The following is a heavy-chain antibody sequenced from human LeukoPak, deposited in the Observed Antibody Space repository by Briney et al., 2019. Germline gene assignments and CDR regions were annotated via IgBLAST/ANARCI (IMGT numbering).Heavy chain of an antibody. CDR1: GFTFSSCS. Sequence: GGSVSLSCAASGFTFSSCSMKWVRQARGKGLEWVASNSSSSSYIYCADSVKGRFTISRDNAKNSLYLPKNSLRAEDTAVYYCARVLDLSKSGLDAFDIWGQGTMVTVSS. CDR2: NSSSSSYI. D-gene: IGHD6-25*01. CDR3: ARVLDLSKSGLDAFDI. V-gene: IGHV3-21*01. J-gene: IGHJ3*02.